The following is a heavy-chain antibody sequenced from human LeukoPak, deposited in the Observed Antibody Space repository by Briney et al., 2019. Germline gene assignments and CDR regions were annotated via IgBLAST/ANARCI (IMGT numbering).Heavy chain of an antibody. CDR2: IYYRGST. V-gene: IGHV4-61*01. D-gene: IGHD3-3*01. J-gene: IGHJ6*03. CDR1: GGSISSGSYY. CDR3: ARASGLGGDFWSGYSHLYMDV. Sequence: PSQTLSLTCTVSGGSISSGSYYWSWIRQPPGKGLEWIGYIYYRGSTNYNPSLKSRVTISVDTSKNQFSLKLSSVTAADTAVYYCARASGLGGDFWSGYSHLYMDVWGKGTTVTVSS.